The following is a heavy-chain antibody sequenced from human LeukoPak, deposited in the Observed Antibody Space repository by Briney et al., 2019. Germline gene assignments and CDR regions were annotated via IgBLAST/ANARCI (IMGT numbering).Heavy chain of an antibody. CDR1: GGSISSSSYY. CDR2: IYYSGST. D-gene: IGHD3-3*01. J-gene: IGHJ6*02. Sequence: SETLSLTCTVSGGSISSSSYYWGWIRQPPGKGLEWIGSIYYSGSTYYNPSLKSRVTISVDTSKNQFPLKLSSVTAADTAVYYCARQLYYDFWSGYYLHYYYYGMDVWGQGTTVTVSS. V-gene: IGHV4-39*01. CDR3: ARQLYYDFWSGYYLHYYYYGMDV.